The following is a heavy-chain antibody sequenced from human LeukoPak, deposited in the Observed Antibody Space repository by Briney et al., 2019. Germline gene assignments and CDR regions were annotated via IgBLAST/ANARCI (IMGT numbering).Heavy chain of an antibody. CDR3: ARALSIVEDYYYYGMDV. D-gene: IGHD3-22*01. J-gene: IGHJ6*02. V-gene: IGHV3-53*04. Sequence: GGSLRLSCAASGFTVSSNYMSWVRQAPGKGLERVSAIYSGGSTYYADSVKGRFTISRHNSKNTLYLQMNRLRAEDTAVYYCARALSIVEDYYYYGMDVWGQGTTVTVSS. CDR1: GFTVSSNY. CDR2: IYSGGST.